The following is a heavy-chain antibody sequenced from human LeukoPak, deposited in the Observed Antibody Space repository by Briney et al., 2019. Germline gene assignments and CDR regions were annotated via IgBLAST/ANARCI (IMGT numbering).Heavy chain of an antibody. D-gene: IGHD4-11*01. V-gene: IGHV4-59*01. CDR3: ARQYSNYLDY. J-gene: IGHJ4*02. CDR2: IYPRGNT. Sequence: SETLSLTCTVSGGSISSDSWSWIRQPPGEGLEWIGYIYPRGNTDYNPSLKSRVSISVDTSTNQVSLKLNSVTAADTAVYYCARQYSNYLDYWGQGTLVTVSS. CDR1: GGSISSDS.